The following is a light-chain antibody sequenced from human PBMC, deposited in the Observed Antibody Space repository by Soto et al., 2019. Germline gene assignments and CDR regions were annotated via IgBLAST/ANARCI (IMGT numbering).Light chain of an antibody. CDR3: GADHGSGNNFVLV. CDR2: VGTGGIVG. CDR1: SGYSNYK. V-gene: IGLV9-49*01. J-gene: IGLJ2*01. Sequence: QLVLTQPPSASASLGASVTLTCTLSSGYSNYKVDWYQQRPGKGPRFVMRVGTGGIVGSKGDGIPDRFSVLGSGLNRYLTIKNFQEEDESDYHCGADHGSGNNFVLVFGGGTKVTVL.